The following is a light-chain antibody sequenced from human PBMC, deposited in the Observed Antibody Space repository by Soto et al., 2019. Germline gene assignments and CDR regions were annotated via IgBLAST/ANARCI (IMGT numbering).Light chain of an antibody. CDR3: QQYDTYSWT. CDR1: QSIFSW. Sequence: DIQMTQSPSSLSAFVGDRVTITCRASQSIFSWLAWYQLKPGKAPKLLIYDASTLDSGAPSRFSGDGSGTEFTLTISSLQPDDFASYYCQQYDTYSWTFGQGTKVDIK. J-gene: IGKJ1*01. CDR2: DAS. V-gene: IGKV1-5*01.